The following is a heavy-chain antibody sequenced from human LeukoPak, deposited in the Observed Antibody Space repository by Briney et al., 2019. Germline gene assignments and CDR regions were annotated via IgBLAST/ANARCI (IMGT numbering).Heavy chain of an antibody. CDR2: INANSGGT. J-gene: IGHJ4*02. Sequence: ASVKVSCKASGYTFAGYYMHWVRQAPGQGLESMGWINANSGGTTYAQKFQGRVTMTRDTSISTAYMELYSLRSDDTAVYYCARDLIAVPGPDTDYWGQGTLVTVSS. D-gene: IGHD6-19*01. CDR3: ARDLIAVPGPDTDY. V-gene: IGHV1-2*02. CDR1: GYTFAGYY.